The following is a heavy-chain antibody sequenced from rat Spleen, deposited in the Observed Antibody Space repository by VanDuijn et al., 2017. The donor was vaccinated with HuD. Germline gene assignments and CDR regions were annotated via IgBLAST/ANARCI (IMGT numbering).Heavy chain of an antibody. CDR2: IWNTGGT. Sequence: QVQLKESGPGLVQPSQTLSLTCTVAGFSLTSYNVHWVRQPPGKGLEWMGVIWNTGGTRYNSALKSRLSISKDTSKSQVFLKMNSLQTEDTATYYCARGGLPGYKGYFDYWGQGVMVTVSS. J-gene: IGHJ2*01. CDR3: ARGGLPGYKGYFDY. D-gene: IGHD1-4*01. CDR1: GFSLTSYN. V-gene: IGHV2-41*01.